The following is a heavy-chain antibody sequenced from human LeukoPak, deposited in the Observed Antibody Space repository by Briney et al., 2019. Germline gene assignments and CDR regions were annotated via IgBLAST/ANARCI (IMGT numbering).Heavy chain of an antibody. V-gene: IGHV3-21*01. Sequence: GGSLRLSCAAFGFTFSSYSMNWVRQAPGKGLEWVSSISSSSSYIYYADSVKGRFTISRDNAKNSLYLQMNSLRAEDTAVYYCARGGSRSGYLESKEYYFDYWGQGTLVTVSS. J-gene: IGHJ4*02. D-gene: IGHD3-3*01. CDR2: ISSSSSYI. CDR3: ARGGSRSGYLESKEYYFDY. CDR1: GFTFSSYS.